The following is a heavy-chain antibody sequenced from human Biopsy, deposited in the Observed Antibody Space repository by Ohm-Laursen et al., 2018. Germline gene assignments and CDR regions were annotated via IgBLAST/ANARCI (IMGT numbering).Heavy chain of an antibody. CDR1: GFTFGEHP. CDR3: AKVGGPSYGDYVYFDF. Sequence: SLRLSCAASGFTFGEHPMTWARQAPGKGLEWVSVLSGGGGSTYYAASVKGRFTVSRDNSQNTLYLQMNNLRAEDTAVYYCAKVGGPSYGDYVYFDFWGQGALVTVSS. D-gene: IGHD4-17*01. CDR2: LSGGGGST. J-gene: IGHJ4*02. V-gene: IGHV3-23*01.